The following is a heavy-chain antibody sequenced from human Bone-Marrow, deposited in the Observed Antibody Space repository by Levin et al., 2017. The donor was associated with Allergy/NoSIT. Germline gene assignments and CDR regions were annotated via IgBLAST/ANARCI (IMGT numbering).Heavy chain of an antibody. CDR1: GFSFTTHA. CDR3: ATSAGVNWYYFDY. V-gene: IGHV3-48*02. CDR2: ISSTGITI. J-gene: IGHJ4*02. D-gene: IGHD1-1*01. Sequence: GESLKISCAASGFSFTTHAMNWVRQAPGKGLEWLSYISSTGITIFYADSVKGRFTISRDNAKNSLYLQMNSLRDEDTAVYYCATSAGVNWYYFDYWGQGTLVTVSS.